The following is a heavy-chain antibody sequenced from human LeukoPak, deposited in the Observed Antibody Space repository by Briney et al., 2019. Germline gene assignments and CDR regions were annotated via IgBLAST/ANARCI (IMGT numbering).Heavy chain of an antibody. V-gene: IGHV3-7*01. Sequence: PGGSLRLSCAASGFTFGSHWMTWVRQAPGKGLAWVANINQDGSEKYYVDSVKGRFTVSRDNAKNSLYLQMNSLRAEDTAVYYCARETSSSSWYVGYYGMDVWGQGTTVTVSS. CDR2: INQDGSEK. CDR1: GFTFGSHW. CDR3: ARETSSSSWYVGYYGMDV. D-gene: IGHD6-13*01. J-gene: IGHJ6*02.